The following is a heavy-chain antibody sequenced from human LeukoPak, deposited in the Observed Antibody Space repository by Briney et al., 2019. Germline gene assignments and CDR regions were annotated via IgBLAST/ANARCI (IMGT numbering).Heavy chain of an antibody. CDR2: IHSDGSST. J-gene: IGHJ4*02. CDR3: ARGDVVPTSGPFDY. CDR1: GFTFSGSA. Sequence: GGSLRLSCAASGFTFSGSAMSWVRQAPGEGLEWVSRIHSDGSSTAYADSVKGRFTISRDNAKNTLYLQMNSLRAEDTAVYYCARGDVVPTSGPFDYWGQGTVVTVSS. D-gene: IGHD2-21*01. V-gene: IGHV3-74*01.